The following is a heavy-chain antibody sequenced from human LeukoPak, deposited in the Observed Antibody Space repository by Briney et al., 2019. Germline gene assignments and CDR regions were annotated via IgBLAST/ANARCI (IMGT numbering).Heavy chain of an antibody. V-gene: IGHV3-30-3*01. Sequence: GGSLRLSCAASGFTFSSYAMHWVRQAPGKGLEWVAVISYDGSNKYYADSVKGRFTISRDNSKNTLYLQMNSLRAEDTAVYYCARGYYYDSSGYYYGDYWGQGTLVTVPS. J-gene: IGHJ4*02. CDR2: ISYDGSNK. CDR3: ARGYYYDSSGYYYGDY. CDR1: GFTFSSYA. D-gene: IGHD3-22*01.